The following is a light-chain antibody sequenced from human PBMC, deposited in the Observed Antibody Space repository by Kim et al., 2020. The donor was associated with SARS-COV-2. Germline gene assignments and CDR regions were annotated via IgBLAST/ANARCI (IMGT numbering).Light chain of an antibody. J-gene: IGKJ4*01. CDR1: QGIIKF. Sequence: SASVGDRVTMTCRARQGIIKFLAWYQQKPGKLPKLLISGASTLQSGVPSRFSGSGSGTDFTLTISSLQPEDVATYYCQKYNSAPLTFGGGTKLEI. CDR2: GAS. CDR3: QKYNSAPLT. V-gene: IGKV1-27*01.